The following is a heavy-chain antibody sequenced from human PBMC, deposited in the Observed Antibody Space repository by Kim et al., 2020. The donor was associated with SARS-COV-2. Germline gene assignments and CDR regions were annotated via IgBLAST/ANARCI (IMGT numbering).Heavy chain of an antibody. CDR1: GFTFSNSW. D-gene: IGHD1-26*01. CDR2: INEDGSVK. CDR3: AVGQGAY. Sequence: GGSLRLSCGASGFTFSNSWMTWVRQTPGRGLDWVAHINEDGSVKYYVDSVKGRFTISRDNAKHSVYLQMNSLRAEDTAVYYCAVGQGAYWGQGALVTVSS. J-gene: IGHJ4*02. V-gene: IGHV3-7*05.